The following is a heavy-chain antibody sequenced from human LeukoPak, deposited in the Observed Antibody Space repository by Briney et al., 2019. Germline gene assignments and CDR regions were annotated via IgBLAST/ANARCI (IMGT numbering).Heavy chain of an antibody. V-gene: IGHV4-39*01. Sequence: SETLSLTCTVSGGSISSSSHCWGWIRQPPGKGLEWIGSMYYSGGTYYNPSLKSRVTISIDTSKSQFSLKLNSVTAADTAVYYCARLVRFCTSNSCYPFDYWGQGTLVTVSS. CDR2: MYYSGGT. CDR1: GGSISSSSHC. J-gene: IGHJ4*02. CDR3: ARLVRFCTSNSCYPFDY. D-gene: IGHD2-2*01.